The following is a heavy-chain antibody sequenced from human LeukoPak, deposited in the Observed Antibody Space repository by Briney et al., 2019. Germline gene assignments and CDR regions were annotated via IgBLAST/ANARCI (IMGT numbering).Heavy chain of an antibody. CDR1: S. CDR3: ARGAAAADY. D-gene: IGHD6-13*01. CDR2: ISSSSSYI. J-gene: IGHJ4*02. Sequence: SMXXXRQXPXXXXEWVSSISSSSSYIYYADSVKGRFTISRDNAKNSLYLQMNSLRAEDTAVYYCARGAAAADYWGQGTLVTVSS. V-gene: IGHV3-21*01.